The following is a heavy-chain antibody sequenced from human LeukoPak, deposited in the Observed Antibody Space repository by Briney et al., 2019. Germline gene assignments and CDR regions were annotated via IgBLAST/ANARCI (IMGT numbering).Heavy chain of an antibody. V-gene: IGHV4-31*03. D-gene: IGHD5-24*01. CDR2: IYYSGST. Sequence: PSETLSLTCSVSVGSISSGGYYWSWIRQHPGKGLEWIGYIYYSGSTYYNPSLKSRVTISVDTSKNQFSLKLSSVTAADTAVYYCARADPDGYVWYCGQVTLVTVSS. CDR1: VGSISSGGYY. J-gene: IGHJ4*02. CDR3: ARADPDGYVWY.